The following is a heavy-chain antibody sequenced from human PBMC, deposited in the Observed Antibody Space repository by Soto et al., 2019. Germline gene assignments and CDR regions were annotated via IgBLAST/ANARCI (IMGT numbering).Heavy chain of an antibody. CDR2: ISGSGGST. CDR3: ARVVRFLEWSYMDV. Sequence: PGGSLRLSCAASGFTFSSYAMSWVRQAPGKGLEWVSAISGSGGSTYYADSVKGRFTISRDNSKNTLYLQMNSLRAEDTAVYYCARVVRFLEWSYMDVWGKGTTVTVSS. CDR1: GFTFSSYA. D-gene: IGHD3-3*01. V-gene: IGHV3-23*01. J-gene: IGHJ6*03.